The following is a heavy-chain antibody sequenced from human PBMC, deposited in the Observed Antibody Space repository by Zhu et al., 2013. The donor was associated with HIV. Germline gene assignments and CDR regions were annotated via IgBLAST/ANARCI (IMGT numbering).Heavy chain of an antibody. D-gene: IGHD1-26*01. CDR3: ARQEQAVGATHGDEYFLH. CDR2: ISAYNGNT. CDR1: GYTFTSYG. Sequence: QVQLVQSGAEVKKPGASVKVSCKASGYTFTSYGISWVRQAPGQGLEWMGWISAYNGNTKYAQKLQGRVTMTTDTSTSTAYTELRSLRSDDTAVYYCARQEQAVGATHGDEYFLHWGQGTLVTVSS. V-gene: IGHV1-18*01. J-gene: IGHJ1*01.